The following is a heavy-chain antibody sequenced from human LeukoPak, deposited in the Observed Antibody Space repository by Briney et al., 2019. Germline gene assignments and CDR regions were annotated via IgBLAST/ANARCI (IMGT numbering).Heavy chain of an antibody. CDR2: MNPNSGNT. J-gene: IGHJ4*02. Sequence: SSVKVSFKGSGYTFNSYDLNWVRQATGQGLEGMGWMNPNSGNTGYAQKFQGRVTMTRNTSISTAYMELSSLRSEDTAVYYCARGSRRGGWYKELPHWGQGTLVTVSS. CDR1: GYTFNSYD. V-gene: IGHV1-8*01. D-gene: IGHD6-19*01. CDR3: ARGSRRGGWYKELPH.